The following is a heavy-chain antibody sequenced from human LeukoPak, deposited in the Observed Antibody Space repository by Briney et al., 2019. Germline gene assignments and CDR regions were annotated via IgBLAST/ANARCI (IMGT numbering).Heavy chain of an antibody. J-gene: IGHJ4*02. CDR2: INYSGST. V-gene: IGHV4-39*07. CDR3: ARGALSYDFWSGYYYDY. Sequence: PSETLSLTCTVSGGSISSSSYYWGWIRQPPGKGLEWIGSINYSGSTYYNPSLKSRVTMSVDTSKNQFSMKLSSVTAADTAVYYCARGALSYDFWSGYYYDYWGQGTLVTVSS. CDR1: GGSISSSSYY. D-gene: IGHD3-3*01.